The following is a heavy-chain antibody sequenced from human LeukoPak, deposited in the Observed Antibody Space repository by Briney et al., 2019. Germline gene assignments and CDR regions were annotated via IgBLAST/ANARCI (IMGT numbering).Heavy chain of an antibody. CDR3: ARDGAAADLGVDY. Sequence: ASVKPSCRASGHTFTGYYMHWVRHAPEQGREWMGWINPNSGGTNYAQKFQGRVTMTRDTSISTAYMELSRLRSDDTAVYYCARDGAAADLGVDYWGQGTLVTVSS. V-gene: IGHV1-2*02. J-gene: IGHJ4*02. CDR2: INPNSGGT. CDR1: GHTFTGYY. D-gene: IGHD6-13*01.